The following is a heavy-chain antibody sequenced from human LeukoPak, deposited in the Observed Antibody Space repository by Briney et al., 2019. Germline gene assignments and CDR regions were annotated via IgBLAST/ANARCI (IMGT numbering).Heavy chain of an antibody. D-gene: IGHD3-10*01. J-gene: IGHJ6*03. V-gene: IGHV3-7*01. Sequence: PGGSLRLSCAASGFTFSTYWMSWVRQTPGKGLEWVANIKQDGSEKYYVDSVKGRFTISRDNAKNSLYLQMNSLRAEDTAVYYCATYFGSETYYIAYNYHYMDVWGKGTTVTVSS. CDR1: GFTFSTYW. CDR2: IKQDGSEK. CDR3: ATYFGSETYYIAYNYHYMDV.